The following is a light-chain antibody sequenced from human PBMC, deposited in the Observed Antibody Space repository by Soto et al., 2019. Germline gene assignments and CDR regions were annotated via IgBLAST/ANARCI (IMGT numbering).Light chain of an antibody. V-gene: IGKV3-11*01. Sequence: EIVLTQSPATLSLSPGERATLSCRASQSVSSHLAWYQQRPGQAPRLLIYDIYYRDSGIPGRFSVSGFGTDLTLTISILEPEDSAVYYCQHRSYWPRNTFGQGTKLEIK. CDR1: QSVSSH. CDR3: QHRSYWPRNT. CDR2: DIY. J-gene: IGKJ2*01.